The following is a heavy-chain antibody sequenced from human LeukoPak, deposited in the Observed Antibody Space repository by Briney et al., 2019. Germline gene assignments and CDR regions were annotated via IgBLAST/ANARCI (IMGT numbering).Heavy chain of an antibody. Sequence: SVKVSCKASGGTFSSYAISWVRQAPGQGLEWMGGIIPIFATPNYAQKFQGRVTITADESTSTAYMELSSLRSEDTAVYYCAKGPGGNSYYYYMDVWGKGTSVTVSS. J-gene: IGHJ6*03. D-gene: IGHD4-23*01. V-gene: IGHV1-69*01. CDR2: IIPIFATP. CDR1: GGTFSSYA. CDR3: AKGPGGNSYYYYMDV.